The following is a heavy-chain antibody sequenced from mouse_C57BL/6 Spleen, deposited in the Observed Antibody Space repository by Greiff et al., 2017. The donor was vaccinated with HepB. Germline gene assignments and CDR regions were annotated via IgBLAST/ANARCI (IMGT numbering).Heavy chain of an antibody. CDR3: ARVGKIYDGYSLYYFDY. V-gene: IGHV5-17*01. CDR2: ISSGSSTI. D-gene: IGHD2-3*01. Sequence: EVQLVESGGGLVKPGGSLKLSCAASGFTFSDYGMHWVRQAPEKGLEWVAYISSGSSTIYYADTVKGRFTISRDNAKNTLFLQMTSLRSEDTAMYYCARVGKIYDGYSLYYFDYWGQGTTLTVSS. CDR1: GFTFSDYG. J-gene: IGHJ2*01.